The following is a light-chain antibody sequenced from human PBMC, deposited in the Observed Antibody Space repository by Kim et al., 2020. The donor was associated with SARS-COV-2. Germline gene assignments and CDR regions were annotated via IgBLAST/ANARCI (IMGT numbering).Light chain of an antibody. CDR1: RPNIGSKS. CDR2: SNN. Sequence: GEEVTMPCYGSRPNIGSKSVTWYRQHPGTAPKLLISSNNQRPSGGPDRFSGSESGASAYRAISGLQSEDEADYDCAAWDDSLNGLVFGGGTQLTVL. CDR3: AAWDDSLNGLV. J-gene: IGLJ2*01. V-gene: IGLV1-44*01.